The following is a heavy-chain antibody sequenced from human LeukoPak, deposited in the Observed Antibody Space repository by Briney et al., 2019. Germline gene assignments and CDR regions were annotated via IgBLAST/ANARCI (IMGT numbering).Heavy chain of an antibody. J-gene: IGHJ3*02. CDR1: GFTVSTKY. Sequence: GGSLRLSCAASGFTVSTKYMSWVRQAPGKGLEWVANIKQDGSEKYYVDSVKGRFTISRDNAKNSLYLQLNSLRAEDTALYYCAREGELTYCGGDCYSEAFDIWGQGTLVAVSS. CDR2: IKQDGSEK. CDR3: AREGELTYCGGDCYSEAFDI. D-gene: IGHD2-21*02. V-gene: IGHV3-7*01.